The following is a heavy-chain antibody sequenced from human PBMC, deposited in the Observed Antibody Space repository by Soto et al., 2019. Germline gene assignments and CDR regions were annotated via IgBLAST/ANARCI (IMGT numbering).Heavy chain of an antibody. CDR2: IYWDDDK. CDR3: AHRILRTVFGLVTTTAIYFDF. J-gene: IGHJ4*02. D-gene: IGHD3-3*01. V-gene: IGHV2-5*02. CDR1: GFSLTTSGVG. Sequence: QITLNESGPTVVKPAETLTLTCTFSGFSLTTSGVGVGWIRQSPGKAPEWLALIYWDDDKRYSASLKSRLTITKDPSKNQLVLTMARVDPADTATYFCAHRILRTVFGLVTTTAIYFDFWGQGTPVVVSS.